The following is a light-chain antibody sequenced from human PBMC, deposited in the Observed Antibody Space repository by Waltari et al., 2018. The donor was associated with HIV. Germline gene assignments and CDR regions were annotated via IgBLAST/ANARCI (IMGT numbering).Light chain of an antibody. CDR2: DAS. Sequence: IVLTQSPATLSLSPGERATPSSRASQSESSHLAWYQQKPGQAPRLLIVDASNRAPGIPARFSGSGSGTDFTLTISGLEPEDFAVYYCQQRSDCPITFGQGTRLEIK. J-gene: IGKJ5*01. CDR3: QQRSDCPIT. V-gene: IGKV3-11*01. CDR1: QSESSH.